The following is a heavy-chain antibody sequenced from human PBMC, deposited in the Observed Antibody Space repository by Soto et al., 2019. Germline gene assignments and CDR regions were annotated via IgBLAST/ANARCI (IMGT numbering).Heavy chain of an antibody. CDR3: AKASTSGAYCTGGTCYSYYYYMDV. CDR2: ISGSSDNT. D-gene: IGHD2-15*01. CDR1: GFSFSSYA. J-gene: IGHJ6*03. Sequence: GGSLRLSCAASGFSFSSYAMTWVRQAPGKGLEWVSAISGSSDNTHYADSVKGRFTISRDDSKNTLFLQMDSLRAEDTAVYYCAKASTSGAYCTGGTCYSYYYYMDVWGKGTTVTVSS. V-gene: IGHV3-23*01.